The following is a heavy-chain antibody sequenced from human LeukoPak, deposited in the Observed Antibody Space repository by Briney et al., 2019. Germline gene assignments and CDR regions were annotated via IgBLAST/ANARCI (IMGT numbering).Heavy chain of an antibody. V-gene: IGHV4-34*01. CDR2: INHSGST. J-gene: IGHJ6*02. Sequence: SETLSLTCAVYGGSFSGYYWSWIRQPPGKGLEWIGEINHSGSTNYNPSLKSRVTISVDTSKNQFSLKLSSVTAADTAVYYCARHARGGGYYGMDVWGQGTTVTVSS. CDR3: ARHARGGGYYGMDV. CDR1: GGSFSGYY.